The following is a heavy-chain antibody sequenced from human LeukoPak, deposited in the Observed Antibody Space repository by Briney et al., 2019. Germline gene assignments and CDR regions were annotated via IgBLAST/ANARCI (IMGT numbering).Heavy chain of an antibody. D-gene: IGHD6-19*01. J-gene: IGHJ6*03. CDR3: ARGPRIAVAGSYYYYYMDV. CDR2: MNLNSGNT. CDR1: GYTFTSYD. V-gene: IGHV1-8*03. Sequence: ASVKVSCKASGYTFTSYDINWVRQATGQGLEWMGWMNLNSGNTGYAQKFQGRVTITRNTSIGTAYMELSSLRSEDTAAYYCARGPRIAVAGSYYYYYMDVWGKGTTVTISS.